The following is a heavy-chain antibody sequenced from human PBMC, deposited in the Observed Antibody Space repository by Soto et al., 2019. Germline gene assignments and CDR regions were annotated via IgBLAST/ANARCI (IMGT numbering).Heavy chain of an antibody. Sequence: QVQLVGSGGGVVQPGRSLRLSCAASGFTFSSYGMHWVRQAPGKGLEWVAVISYDGSNKYYADSVKGRFTISRDNSKNTLYLQMNSLRAEDTAVYYCAKDGAGSSGMGLVYWGQGTLVTVSS. CDR3: AKDGAGSSGMGLVY. J-gene: IGHJ4*02. CDR2: ISYDGSNK. D-gene: IGHD3-22*01. V-gene: IGHV3-30*18. CDR1: GFTFSSYG.